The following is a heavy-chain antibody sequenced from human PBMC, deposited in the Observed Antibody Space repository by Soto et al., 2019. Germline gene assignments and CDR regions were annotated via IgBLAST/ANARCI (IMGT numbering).Heavy chain of an antibody. D-gene: IGHD3-10*01. J-gene: IGHJ4*01. CDR3: ATYGSGTYKPTNFDY. V-gene: IGHV4-31*03. CDR2: SFYSGST. Sequence: QVQLQESGPGLVKPSQTLSLTCTVSGGSISSGVYYWSWIRQHPGKGLEWIGYSFYSGSTYYNPSLKSRVTISVDTSKNQFSLKLSSVTAADTAVYYCATYGSGTYKPTNFDYWGHGTLVTVSS. CDR1: GGSISSGVYY.